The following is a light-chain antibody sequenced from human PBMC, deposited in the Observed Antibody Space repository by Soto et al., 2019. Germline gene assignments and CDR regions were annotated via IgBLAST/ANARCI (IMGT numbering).Light chain of an antibody. Sequence: EIVLTQSPATLSLSPGERATLSCRASQSVSSSYLAWYQQKPGQAPRLLIYGASSRDTGIPDRFSGSGAGTDFTLTISSLQAEDVAVYYCQQYYSTTWTFGQGTKVDIK. CDR3: QQYYSTTWT. V-gene: IGKV3-20*01. CDR1: QSVSSSY. J-gene: IGKJ1*01. CDR2: GAS.